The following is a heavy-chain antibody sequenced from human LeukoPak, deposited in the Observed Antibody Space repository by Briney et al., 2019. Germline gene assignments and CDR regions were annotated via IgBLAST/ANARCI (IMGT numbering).Heavy chain of an antibody. Sequence: ASVKVSCKASGYTFTSYAMHWVRQAPGQRLEWMGWINAGNGNTKYSQEFQGRVTITRDTSASTAYMELSSLRSEDMAVYYCARDPGYSSSWYSTPFDYWGQGTLVTVSS. CDR2: INAGNGNT. CDR1: GYTFTSYA. D-gene: IGHD6-13*01. J-gene: IGHJ4*02. V-gene: IGHV1-3*03. CDR3: ARDPGYSSSWYSTPFDY.